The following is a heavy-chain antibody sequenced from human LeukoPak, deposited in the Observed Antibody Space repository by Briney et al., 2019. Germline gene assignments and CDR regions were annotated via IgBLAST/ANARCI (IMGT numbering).Heavy chain of an antibody. CDR2: IYTSGST. CDR3: ARGSGSSWYNKYYYFDY. Sequence: SETLSLTCTVSGGSISSYSWSWIRQPAGKGLEWIGRIYTSGSTNYNPSLKSRVTMSLDTSKNQFSLNLTSVTAADTAVYYCARGSGSSWYNKYYYFDYWGQGTLVTVSS. J-gene: IGHJ4*02. D-gene: IGHD6-13*01. V-gene: IGHV4-4*07. CDR1: GGSISSYS.